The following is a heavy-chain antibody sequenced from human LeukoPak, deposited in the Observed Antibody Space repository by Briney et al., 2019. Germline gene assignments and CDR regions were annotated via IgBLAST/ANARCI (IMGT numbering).Heavy chain of an antibody. Sequence: SETLFLTCTVSGVSISSSSYYWGWIRQPPGQGLEWVGSIYYSGSTYYNPSLKIRVTISVDTSKNQFSLKLSSVTAADTAVYYCALLWFENYYYYGMDVWGQGTTVTVSS. CDR2: IYYSGST. V-gene: IGHV4-39*01. CDR3: ALLWFENYYYYGMDV. J-gene: IGHJ6*02. CDR1: GVSISSSSYY. D-gene: IGHD3-10*01.